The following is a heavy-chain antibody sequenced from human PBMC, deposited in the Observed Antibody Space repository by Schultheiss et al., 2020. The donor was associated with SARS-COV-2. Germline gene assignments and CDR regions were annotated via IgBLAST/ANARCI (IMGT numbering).Heavy chain of an antibody. V-gene: IGHV4-38-2*02. Sequence: GSLRLSCVVSAYSISSGYYWGWIRQPPGKGLEWIGSIYHTGSTYYNPSLKSRVTISLDTSKNQFSLRLSSVTAADTAVYYCARDPTGGPQLPLPLGWFDPWGQGTLVTVSS. CDR3: ARDPTGGPQLPLPLGWFDP. J-gene: IGHJ5*02. CDR2: IYHTGST. CDR1: AYSISSGYY. D-gene: IGHD2-2*01.